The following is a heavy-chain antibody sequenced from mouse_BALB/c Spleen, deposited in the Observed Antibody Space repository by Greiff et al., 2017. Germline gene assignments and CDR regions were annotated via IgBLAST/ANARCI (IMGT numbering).Heavy chain of an antibody. Sequence: VKLVESGPGLVAPSQSLSITCTVSGFSLTSYGVHWVRQPPGKGLEWLGVIWAGGSTNYNSALMSRLSISKDNSKSQVFLKMNSLQTDDTAMYYCARAPYGSSPPCFAYWGQGTLVTVSA. CDR3: ARAPYGSSPPCFAY. CDR2: IWAGGST. CDR1: GFSLTSYG. J-gene: IGHJ3*01. V-gene: IGHV2-9*02. D-gene: IGHD1-1*01.